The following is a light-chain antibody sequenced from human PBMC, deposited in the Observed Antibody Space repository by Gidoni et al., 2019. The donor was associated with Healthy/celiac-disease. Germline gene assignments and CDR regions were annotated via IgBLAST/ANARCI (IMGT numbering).Light chain of an antibody. J-gene: IGLJ2*01. CDR2: DTN. V-gene: IGLV1-51*01. CDR1: SSNIGNNY. Sequence: QSVLTQPPSVSAAPGQKVTISCSGSSSNIGNNYVSWYQHLPGTAPKLLIYDTNKRPSGIPYRFSGSKSGTSATLGITGLQTGDEADYYCGTWDSSLSAVVFGGGTKLTVL. CDR3: GTWDSSLSAVV.